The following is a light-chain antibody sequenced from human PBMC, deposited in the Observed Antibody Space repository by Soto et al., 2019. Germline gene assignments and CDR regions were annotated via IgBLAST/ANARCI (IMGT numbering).Light chain of an antibody. V-gene: IGKV3-11*01. CDR1: QSVRSY. CDR2: DAS. J-gene: IGKJ5*01. Sequence: ESMLTQSPATLSLSPGERATLSCRASQSVRSYLAWYQQKPGQAPRLLIFDASIRVPTTPARFSGSGSGTDFTLTISSLEPEDFAVYYCQQRTNWAITFGQGTRLEIK. CDR3: QQRTNWAIT.